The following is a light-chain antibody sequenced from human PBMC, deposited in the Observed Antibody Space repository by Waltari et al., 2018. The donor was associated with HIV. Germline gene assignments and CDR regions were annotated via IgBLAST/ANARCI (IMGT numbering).Light chain of an antibody. CDR2: WAS. CDR1: QGVLHTSNNKNF. V-gene: IGKV4-1*01. CDR3: QQYHVTPPT. Sequence: IVMPQSPDSLVVSLGARATITCKSSQGVLHTSNNKNFLAWYQPTSGQPPKLLIYWASTRESGVPARFSGSGSGTNFTLTINNLQSEDVAVYYCQQYHVTPPTFGQGT. J-gene: IGKJ1*01.